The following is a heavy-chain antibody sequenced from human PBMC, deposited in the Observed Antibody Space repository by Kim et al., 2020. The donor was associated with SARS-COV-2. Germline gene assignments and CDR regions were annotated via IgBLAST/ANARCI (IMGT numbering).Heavy chain of an antibody. J-gene: IGHJ4*02. CDR3: ARGSSLKVFDY. Sequence: TNDAQKLQGRVTMTTDTSTSTAYMELRSLRSDDTAVYYCARGSSLKVFDYWGQGTLVTVSS. D-gene: IGHD6-13*01. V-gene: IGHV1-18*01. CDR2: T.